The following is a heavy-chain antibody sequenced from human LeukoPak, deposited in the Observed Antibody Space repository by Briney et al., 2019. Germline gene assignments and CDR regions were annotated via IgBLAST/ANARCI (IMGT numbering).Heavy chain of an antibody. Sequence: PVASVKVSCKASGGTSGSYAISWVRQAPGQGLEWMGGIIPIFGTANYAQKFQGRVTITTDESTSTAYMELSSLRSEDTAVYYCASLGYSSGWYVGGSFDYWGQGTLVTVSS. CDR2: IIPIFGTA. CDR1: GGTSGSYA. V-gene: IGHV1-69*05. D-gene: IGHD6-19*01. CDR3: ASLGYSSGWYVGGSFDY. J-gene: IGHJ4*02.